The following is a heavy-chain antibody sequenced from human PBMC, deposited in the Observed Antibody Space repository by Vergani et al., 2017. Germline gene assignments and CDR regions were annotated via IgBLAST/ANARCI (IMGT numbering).Heavy chain of an antibody. V-gene: IGHV3-64*01. CDR1: GFTFSSHA. Sequence: EVQLVESGGGLVQPGGSLRLSCAASGFTFSSHAMHWVRQAPGKGLEYVSAISSNGGSTYYANSVKGRFTISRDNSKNTLYLQMGSLRAEDMAVYYCASXPKLLYHGMDVWGQGTTVTVSS. CDR2: ISSNGGST. D-gene: IGHD3-10*01. CDR3: ASXPKLLYHGMDV. J-gene: IGHJ6*02.